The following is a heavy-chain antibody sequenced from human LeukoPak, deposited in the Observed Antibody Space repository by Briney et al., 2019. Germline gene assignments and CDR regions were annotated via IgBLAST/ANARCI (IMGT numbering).Heavy chain of an antibody. CDR2: ISYDGSNK. CDR1: GFTFSSYA. D-gene: IGHD6-19*01. Sequence: GGSLRLSCAASGFTFSSYAMHRVRQAPGKGLEWGAVISYDGSNKYYADSVKGRFTISRDNSKNTLYLQMNSLRAEDTAVYYCARDQDSSGWYTFDYWGQGTLVTVSS. V-gene: IGHV3-30*04. J-gene: IGHJ4*02. CDR3: ARDQDSSGWYTFDY.